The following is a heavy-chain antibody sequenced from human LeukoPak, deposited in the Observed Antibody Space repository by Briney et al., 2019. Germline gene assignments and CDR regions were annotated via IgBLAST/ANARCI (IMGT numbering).Heavy chain of an antibody. J-gene: IGHJ4*02. V-gene: IGHV4-39*01. CDR3: ASRSTYSSSSGVDY. Sequence: SETLFLTCTVSGDSISSSNYYWGWIRQPPGKGLEWIGNIYYTGSTYYNPSLKSRVTISTDTSKNQFSVRLGSVTAADTAVYYCASRSTYSSSSGVDYWGQGTLVSVSS. CDR2: IYYTGST. D-gene: IGHD6-6*01. CDR1: GDSISSSNYY.